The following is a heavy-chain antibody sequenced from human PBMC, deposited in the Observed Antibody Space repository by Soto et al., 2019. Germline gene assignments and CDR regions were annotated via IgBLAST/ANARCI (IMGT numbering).Heavy chain of an antibody. J-gene: IGHJ4*02. CDR1: GGSITGAAVSSYY. D-gene: IGHD3-9*01. CDR3: ARGVRYFDWLLPFYLDY. CDR2: ISYSGST. V-gene: IGHV4-39*07. Sequence: SETLSLTCTVSGGSITGAAVSSYYWGWMRQHPGKGLEWIGCISYSGSTNYNPSLKSRVALSVDTSKNQFSLKLSSVTAADTAVYYCARGVRYFDWLLPFYLDYWGQGTPVTVS.